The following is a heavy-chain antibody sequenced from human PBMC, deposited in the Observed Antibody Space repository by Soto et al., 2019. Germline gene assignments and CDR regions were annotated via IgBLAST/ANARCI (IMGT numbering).Heavy chain of an antibody. V-gene: IGHV4-59*08. CDR1: GASISNFY. D-gene: IGHD6-13*01. CDR2: VSNTATN. Sequence: SETLSLTFTVSGASISNFYWALFRQSPGGGLESIGYVSNTATNTYNPSLKNRVTISVDASKSQFYLKLRSVTAADTAVYYCARHSSSWPIFDYWGQGTLVTVSS. J-gene: IGHJ4*02. CDR3: ARHSSSWPIFDY.